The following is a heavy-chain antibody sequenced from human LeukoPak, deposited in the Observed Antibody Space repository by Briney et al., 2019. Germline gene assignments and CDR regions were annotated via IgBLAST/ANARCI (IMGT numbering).Heavy chain of an antibody. D-gene: IGHD4-17*01. V-gene: IGHV3-64D*09. CDR3: VRGRPTVTTSFVR. J-gene: IGHJ4*02. CDR2: ISTNGDST. Sequence: QPGGSLRLSCSASGFTFSSYAIHWVRQAPGKGLEYVSTISTNGDSTYYADSAKGRFTISRDNSKNTLFLQMSSLRAEDTAVYFCVRGRPTVTTSFVRWGQGTLVTVSS. CDR1: GFTFSSYA.